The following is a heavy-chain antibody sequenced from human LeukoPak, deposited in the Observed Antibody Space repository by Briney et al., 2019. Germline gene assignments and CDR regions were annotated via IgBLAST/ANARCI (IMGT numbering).Heavy chain of an antibody. CDR3: ARGRGRGVLITTSRRSFWFDS. D-gene: IGHD3-22*01. V-gene: IGHV4-34*01. CDR2: INHSGST. J-gene: IGHJ5*01. CDR1: GGSLSGYY. Sequence: SETLSLTCGVYGGSLSGYYWSWIRQPPEKGLEWIGEINHSGSTTYKPSLKSRVTISLDTSKNQFSLKLSSVTAADTAVYYCARGRGRGVLITTSRRSFWFDSWGQGTLVTVSS.